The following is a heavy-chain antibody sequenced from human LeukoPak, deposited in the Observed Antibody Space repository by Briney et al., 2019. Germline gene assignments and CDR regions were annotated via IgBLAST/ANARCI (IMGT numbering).Heavy chain of an antibody. D-gene: IGHD6-13*01. CDR3: AREVAAAGTAFLDY. CDR2: ISGGGGTTYYA. CDR1: GFTFSGYA. V-gene: IGHV3-23*01. Sequence: GGSLRLSCAASGFTFSGYAMSWVRQSPGKGLEWVSAISGGGGTTYYAYYADSVKGRFTISRDNSKNTLYLQMNSLRAEDTAVYYCAREVAAAGTAFLDYWGQGTLVTVSS. J-gene: IGHJ4*02.